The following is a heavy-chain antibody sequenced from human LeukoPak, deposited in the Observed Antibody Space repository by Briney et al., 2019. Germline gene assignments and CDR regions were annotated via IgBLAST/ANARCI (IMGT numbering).Heavy chain of an antibody. CDR2: INWNGGST. J-gene: IGHJ4*02. Sequence: GGSLRLPCAASGFTFDDYGMSWVRQAPGKGLEWVSGINWNGGSTGYADSVKGRFTISRDNAKNSLYLQMNSLSAEDTALYYCARDRSMTHFDYWGQGTLVTVSS. CDR3: ARDRSMTHFDY. CDR1: GFTFDDYG. V-gene: IGHV3-20*04.